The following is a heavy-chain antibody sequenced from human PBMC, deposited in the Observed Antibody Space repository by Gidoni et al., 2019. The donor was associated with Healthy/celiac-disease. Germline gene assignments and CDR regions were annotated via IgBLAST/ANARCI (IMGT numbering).Heavy chain of an antibody. J-gene: IGHJ4*02. CDR2: ISAYNGNT. CDR1: GYTFTSYG. D-gene: IGHD3-22*01. V-gene: IGHV1-18*01. Sequence: QVQLVQSGAEVKKPGASVKVSCKASGYTFTSYGISWVRQAPGQGLEWMGWISAYNGNTNYAQKLQGRVTMTTDTSTSKADMELRSLRSDDTAVYYCARVSYYYDSSGDYPVVFDYWGQGTLVTVSS. CDR3: ARVSYYYDSSGDYPVVFDY.